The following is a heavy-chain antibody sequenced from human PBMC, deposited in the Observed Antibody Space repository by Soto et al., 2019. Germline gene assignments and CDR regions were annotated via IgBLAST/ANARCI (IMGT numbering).Heavy chain of an antibody. CDR2: IWSAGLT. D-gene: IGHD2-15*01. CDR1: GFTVSSKY. Sequence: PGGSLRLSCAASGFTVSSKYMNWVRQAPGKGLEWVSIIWSAGLTYYADSVKGRFTISRDISKNKLYLQMNSLRAEDSAVYYCARELPPDLWGQGTLVTVSS. V-gene: IGHV3-53*01. CDR3: ARELPPDL. J-gene: IGHJ5*02.